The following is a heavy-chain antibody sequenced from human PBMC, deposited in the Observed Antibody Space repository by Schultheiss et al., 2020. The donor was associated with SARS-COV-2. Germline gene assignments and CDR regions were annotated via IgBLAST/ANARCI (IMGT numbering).Heavy chain of an antibody. Sequence: ASVKVSCKASGYTFTGYYMHWVRQAPGQGLEWMGWINPNSGGTNYAQKFQGWVTMTRDTSISTAYMELSRLRSDDTAVYYCARGPYVPAANYYYGMDVWGQGTTVTVSS. CDR2: INPNSGGT. CDR3: ARGPYVPAANYYYGMDV. J-gene: IGHJ6*02. V-gene: IGHV1-2*04. D-gene: IGHD2-2*01. CDR1: GYTFTGYY.